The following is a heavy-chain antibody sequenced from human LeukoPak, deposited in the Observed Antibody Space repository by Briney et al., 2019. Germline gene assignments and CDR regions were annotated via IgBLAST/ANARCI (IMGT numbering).Heavy chain of an antibody. CDR2: ISGSGGST. J-gene: IGHJ4*02. CDR1: GFTFSSYA. V-gene: IGHV3-23*01. D-gene: IGHD6-13*01. Sequence: GGSLRLSCAASGFTFSSYAMSWVRQAPGKGLEWVSAISGSGGSTYYADSVKGRFTISRDNSENTVFLQMNSLRADDTAIYFCTKGSAAARPYYFDYWGQGTLVTVSS. CDR3: TKGSAAARPYYFDY.